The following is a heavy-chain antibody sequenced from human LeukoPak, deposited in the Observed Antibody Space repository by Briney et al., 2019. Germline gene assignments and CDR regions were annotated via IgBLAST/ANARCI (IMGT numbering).Heavy chain of an antibody. Sequence: GGSLRLSCAASGFTFSSYSMNWVRQAPGKGLEWVSTISGGATSTYYADSVKGRFTTSRDNSKNTLYLQMNSLRAEDTAVYHCAKEGSTWYSLSNWGQGTLVTVSS. V-gene: IGHV3-23*01. D-gene: IGHD6-13*01. CDR1: GFTFSSYS. CDR2: ISGGATST. CDR3: AKEGSTWYSLSN. J-gene: IGHJ4*02.